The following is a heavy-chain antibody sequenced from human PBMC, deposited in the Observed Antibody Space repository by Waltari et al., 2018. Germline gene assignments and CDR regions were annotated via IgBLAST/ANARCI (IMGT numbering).Heavy chain of an antibody. CDR3: ARQEIGVIVVVITTFDY. Sequence: QLQLQESGPGLVKPSETLSLTCTVSGGSISSSSYYWGWIRQPPGKGLEWIGSIYYSGSTYYNPSLKSRVTISLDTSKNQFSLKLSSVTAADTAVYYCARQEIGVIVVVITTFDYWGQGTLVTVSS. J-gene: IGHJ4*02. D-gene: IGHD3-22*01. CDR2: IYYSGST. V-gene: IGHV4-39*01. CDR1: GGSISSSSYY.